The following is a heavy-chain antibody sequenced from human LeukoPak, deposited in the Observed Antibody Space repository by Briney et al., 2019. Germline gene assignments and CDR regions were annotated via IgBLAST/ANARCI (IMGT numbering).Heavy chain of an antibody. Sequence: ASVKVSCKASGYTFTGYYMHWVRQAPGQGLEWMGWINPNSGGTNYAQKFQGRVTMTRDTSISTAYMELSRLRSDDTAVYYCARDLGEQKGYCSSTSCDRDNWFDPWGQGTLVTVSS. CDR1: GYTFTGYY. J-gene: IGHJ5*02. CDR2: INPNSGGT. D-gene: IGHD2-2*01. CDR3: ARDLGEQKGYCSSTSCDRDNWFDP. V-gene: IGHV1-2*02.